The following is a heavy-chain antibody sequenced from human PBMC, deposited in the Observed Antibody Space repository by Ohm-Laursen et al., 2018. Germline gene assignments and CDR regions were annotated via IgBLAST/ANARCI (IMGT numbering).Heavy chain of an antibody. D-gene: IGHD5-18*01. V-gene: IGHV3-21*01. CDR3: ARDLEEDALDTAMGGFDY. J-gene: IGHJ4*02. CDR1: GFTFDDYA. Sequence: GSLRLSCTASGFTFDDYAMHWVRQAPGKGLEWVSSISSSSSYIYYADSVKGRFTTSRDNAKNSLYLQMNSLRAEDTAVYYCARDLEEDALDTAMGGFDYWGQGTLVTVSS. CDR2: ISSSSSYI.